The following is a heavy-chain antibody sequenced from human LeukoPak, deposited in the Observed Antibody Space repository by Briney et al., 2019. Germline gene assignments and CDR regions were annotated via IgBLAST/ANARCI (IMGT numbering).Heavy chain of an antibody. D-gene: IGHD2-15*01. CDR2: ISGSGGFT. Sequence: GALRLSCAASGFTFSTYAMTWVRQAPGKGLEWVSVISGSGGFTYYADSVKGRFTISRDNSKNTLYLQMHSLRAEDTAVYYCGARPGEVAVPYDYWGREPWSPSPQ. J-gene: IGHJ4*02. CDR1: GFTFSTYA. CDR3: GARPGEVAVPYDY. V-gene: IGHV3-23*01.